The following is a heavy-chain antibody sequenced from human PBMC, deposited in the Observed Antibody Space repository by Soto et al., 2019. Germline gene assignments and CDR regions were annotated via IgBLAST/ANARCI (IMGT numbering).Heavy chain of an antibody. CDR2: VYYSGST. CDR3: ARQRRYYYHSSGYPDY. J-gene: IGHJ4*01. V-gene: IGHV4-39*01. Sequence: PSETLSLTCSVSGGSTSSSTYYWGWIRQPPGKGLEWIGSVYYSGSTFYNPSLKNRVTISVDTSKNQFSLRLSSVTAADTAVYYCARQRRYYYHSSGYPDYWGHGTRATSPQ. CDR1: GGSTSSSTYY. D-gene: IGHD3-22*01.